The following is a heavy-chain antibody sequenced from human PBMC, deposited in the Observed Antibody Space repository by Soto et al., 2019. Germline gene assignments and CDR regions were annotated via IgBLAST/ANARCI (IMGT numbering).Heavy chain of an antibody. D-gene: IGHD1-1*01. V-gene: IGHV3-33*01. CDR3: AREWDNSPSGNDPFYYQGMDV. J-gene: IGHJ6*02. Sequence: QVRLLDSGGGVVQPGRSLRLSCVTAGFTFGNYGMHWVRQAPGKGLEWVAVIWYAGGNTSYADSVRGRFTISRDNSKNTVFLQMNSLRVEDTAVYYCAREWDNSPSGNDPFYYQGMDVWGQGTTVTVFS. CDR1: GFTFGNYG. CDR2: IWYAGGNT.